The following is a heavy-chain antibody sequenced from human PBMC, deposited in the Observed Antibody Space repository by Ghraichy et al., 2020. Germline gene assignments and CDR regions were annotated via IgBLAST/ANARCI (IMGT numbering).Heavy chain of an antibody. Sequence: GGSLRLSCAASAFTFSRYWMSWVRQTPGKGLEWVANIKQDGSEEYYVDSVKGRFTISRDNAKNSVYLQMYSLRAEDTAVYYCARGYSGYDLVLFDSWGQGTLVTVSS. V-gene: IGHV3-7*03. CDR2: IKQDGSEE. CDR1: AFTFSRYW. D-gene: IGHD5-12*01. CDR3: ARGYSGYDLVLFDS. J-gene: IGHJ4*02.